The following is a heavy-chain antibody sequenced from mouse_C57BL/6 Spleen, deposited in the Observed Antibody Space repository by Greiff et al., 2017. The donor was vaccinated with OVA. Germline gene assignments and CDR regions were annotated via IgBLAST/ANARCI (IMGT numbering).Heavy chain of an antibody. CDR1: GYTFTDYY. V-gene: IGHV1-19*01. D-gene: IGHD2-12*01. CDR3: ARGLYYSDY. J-gene: IGHJ2*01. Sequence: EVQLQQSGPVLVKPGASVKMSCKASGYTFTDYYMNWVKQSHGKSLEWIGVINPYNGGTSYNQKFKGKATLTVDKSSSTAYIELNSLTSEDSAVYYWARGLYYSDYWGKGTTLTVSS. CDR2: INPYNGGT.